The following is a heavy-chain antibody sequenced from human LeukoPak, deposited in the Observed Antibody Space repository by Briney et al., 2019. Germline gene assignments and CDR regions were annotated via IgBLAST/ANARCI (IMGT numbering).Heavy chain of an antibody. J-gene: IGHJ4*02. CDR1: AIIHYH. Sequence: PSETLSLTCTVDAIIHYHWNWVRQSAGAGREWVGRVHTTTGTRYTNPSLWGRVTVSIDTTKNQFLLQLTSMTAADTAVYHCARELRDIAAYYFDYWGQGGPVTVSS. CDR2: VHTTTGTR. CDR3: ARELRDIAAYYFDY. D-gene: IGHD6-13*01. V-gene: IGHV4-4*07.